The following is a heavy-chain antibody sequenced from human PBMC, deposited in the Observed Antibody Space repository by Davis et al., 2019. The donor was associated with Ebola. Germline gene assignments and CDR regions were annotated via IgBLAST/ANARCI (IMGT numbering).Heavy chain of an antibody. J-gene: IGHJ4*02. Sequence: ASVKVSCKASGYTFPNYYMHWVRQAPGQGLEWMGMINPNVGRTIYAQKFQGRVTITADESTSTAYMELSSLRSEDPAVYYCARVSKRWLLHIDYWGQGTLVTVSS. CDR3: ARVSKRWLLHIDY. V-gene: IGHV1-46*01. D-gene: IGHD5-24*01. CDR2: INPNVGRT. CDR1: GYTFPNYY.